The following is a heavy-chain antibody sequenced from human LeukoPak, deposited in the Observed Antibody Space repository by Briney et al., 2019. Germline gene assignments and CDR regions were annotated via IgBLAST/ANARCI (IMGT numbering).Heavy chain of an antibody. D-gene: IGHD4-4*01. CDR3: ARGEMATVYPDY. Sequence: PGGSLRLSCAASGFTFSSYSMNWVRQAPGKGLEWVSSISSSSSYIYYADSVKGRFTISRDNAKNSLYLQMNSLRAEDTAVYYCARGEMATVYPDYWGQGTLVTVSS. CDR2: ISSSSSYI. CDR1: GFTFSSYS. J-gene: IGHJ4*02. V-gene: IGHV3-21*01.